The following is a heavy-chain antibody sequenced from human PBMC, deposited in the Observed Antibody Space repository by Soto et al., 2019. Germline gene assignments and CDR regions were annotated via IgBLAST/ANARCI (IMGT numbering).Heavy chain of an antibody. J-gene: IGHJ5*02. Sequence: QVQLQESGPGLMKPSQTLSLTCTVSGGSISSGDYYWSWIRQPPGKGLEWIGYIYYSGSTNYNPSLKSRLPISVDTSKNQFSLKLSSVTAADTAVYYCARAATPGTPYNYFDPWGQGTLVTVSS. V-gene: IGHV4-30-4*01. D-gene: IGHD2-15*01. CDR2: IYYSGST. CDR1: GGSISSGDYY. CDR3: ARAATPGTPYNYFDP.